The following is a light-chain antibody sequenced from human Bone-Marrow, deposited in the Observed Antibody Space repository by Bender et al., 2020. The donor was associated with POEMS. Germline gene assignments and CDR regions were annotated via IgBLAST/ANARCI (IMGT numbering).Light chain of an antibody. J-gene: IGLJ3*02. CDR3: SSYSIISTVV. Sequence: QSALTQPASVSGSPGQSLTISCTGSTSDIGTYNFVSWYQQHPGKAPKLLIYDVSYRPSGVSNRFTGSKSGNTASLTISGLQAEDEADYYCSSYSIISTVVFGGGTKLTVL. CDR1: TSDIGTYNF. CDR2: DVS. V-gene: IGLV2-14*03.